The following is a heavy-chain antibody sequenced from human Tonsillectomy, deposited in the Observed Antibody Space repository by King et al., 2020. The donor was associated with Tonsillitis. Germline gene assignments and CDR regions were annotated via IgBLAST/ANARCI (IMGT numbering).Heavy chain of an antibody. D-gene: IGHD4-17*01. J-gene: IGHJ4*02. CDR3: TTEEAMTTADYKNDY. Sequence: VQLVESGGGLVKPGGSLRLSCAASGFTFSNAWMSWVRQAPGKGLEWVGRIKSKTDGGTTDYAAPVKGRFTISRDDSKNTLYLQMNSMKTEDTAVYYCTTEEAMTTADYKNDYWGQGTLVTVSS. CDR1: GFTFSNAW. CDR2: IKSKTDGGTT. V-gene: IGHV3-15*01.